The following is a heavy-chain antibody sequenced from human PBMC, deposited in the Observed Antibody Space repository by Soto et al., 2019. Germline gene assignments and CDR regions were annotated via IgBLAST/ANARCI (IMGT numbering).Heavy chain of an antibody. CDR2: ISAYNGNT. V-gene: IGHV1-18*01. CDR1: GYTFTSYG. D-gene: IGHD2-2*01. J-gene: IGHJ5*02. Sequence: ASVKVSCKASGYTFTSYGISWVRQAPGQGLEWMGWISAYNGNTNYAQKLQGRVTMTTDTSTSTAYMELRSLRSDDTAVYYCARDFCTSCSLRLRTRFDPWGQGTLVTVSS. CDR3: ARDFCTSCSLRLRTRFDP.